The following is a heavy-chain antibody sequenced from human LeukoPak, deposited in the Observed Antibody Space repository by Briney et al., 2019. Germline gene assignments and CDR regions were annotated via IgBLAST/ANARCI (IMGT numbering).Heavy chain of an antibody. Sequence: SVKVSCKASGGTFSSYAISWVRQAPGQGLEWMGGIIPIFGTANYAQKFQGRVTITTDESTSTAYMELSSLRSEDTAVYYCARGDSGSYYRLDYWGQEPWPPSPQ. D-gene: IGHD1-26*01. CDR1: GGTFSSYA. CDR2: IIPIFGTA. V-gene: IGHV1-69*05. J-gene: IGHJ4*01. CDR3: ARGDSGSYYRLDY.